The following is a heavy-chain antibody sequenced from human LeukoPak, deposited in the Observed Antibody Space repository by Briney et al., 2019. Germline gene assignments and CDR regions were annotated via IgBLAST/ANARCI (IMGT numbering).Heavy chain of an antibody. Sequence: SQTLSLTCAVSGGSISSGGYSWSWIRQPPGKGLEWIGYIYHSGSTYYNPSIKSRVTISVDRSKNQFSLKLSSVTAADTAVYYCARGQGYDILTGYSYYGMDVWGQGTTVTVSS. CDR1: GGSISSGGYS. J-gene: IGHJ6*02. CDR2: IYHSGST. CDR3: ARGQGYDILTGYSYYGMDV. D-gene: IGHD3-9*01. V-gene: IGHV4-30-2*01.